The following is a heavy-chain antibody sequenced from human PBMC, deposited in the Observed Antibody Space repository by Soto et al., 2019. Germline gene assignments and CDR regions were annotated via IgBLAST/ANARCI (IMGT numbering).Heavy chain of an antibody. J-gene: IGHJ4*02. CDR2: IGYDGSNK. D-gene: IGHD3-22*01. CDR3: ARASTYYYDSSGYLGIDY. V-gene: IGHV3-33*01. CDR1: GFTFSSYG. Sequence: QVQLVESGGGVVQPGRSLRLSCAASGFTFSSYGMHWVRQAPGKGLEWVAVIGYDGSNKYYADSVKGRFTISRDNSKNTLYLQMNSLIAEDTAVYYCARASTYYYDSSGYLGIDYWGQGTLVTVSS.